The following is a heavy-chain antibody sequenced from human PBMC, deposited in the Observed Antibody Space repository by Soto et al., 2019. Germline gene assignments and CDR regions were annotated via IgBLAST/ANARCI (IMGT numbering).Heavy chain of an antibody. D-gene: IGHD6-19*01. J-gene: IGHJ4*02. CDR2: IGSDGSAI. Sequence: EVQLLESGGGLVQPGGSLRLSCAASGFTFNTYAMSWVRQAPGQGLEWVSAIGSDGSAIQYADSVKGRFTISKDNSKDTLYLQMNSLRAEATAVYYWARPGLTVPGTRYFDHWGQGTLVTVSS. CDR3: ARPGLTVPGTRYFDH. CDR1: GFTFNTYA. V-gene: IGHV3-23*01.